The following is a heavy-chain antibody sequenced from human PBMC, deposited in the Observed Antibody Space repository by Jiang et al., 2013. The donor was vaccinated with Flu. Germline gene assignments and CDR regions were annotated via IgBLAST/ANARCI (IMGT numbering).Heavy chain of an antibody. Sequence: GAEVKKPGSSVKVSCKASGGTFSSYAISWVRQAPGQGLEWMGRIIPILGIANYAQKFQGRVTITADKSTSTAYMELSSLRSEDTAVYYCARAAPPGTSYGDEDSYYYYGMDVWGKGTTVTVSS. J-gene: IGHJ6*04. CDR2: IIPILGIA. CDR1: GGTFSSYA. CDR3: ARAAPPGTSYGDEDSYYYYGMDV. D-gene: IGHD4-17*01. V-gene: IGHV1-69*04.